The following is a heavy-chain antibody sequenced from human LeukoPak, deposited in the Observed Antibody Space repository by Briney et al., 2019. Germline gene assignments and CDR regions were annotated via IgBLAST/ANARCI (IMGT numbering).Heavy chain of an antibody. Sequence: SVKVSCKASGGTFISYAISWVRQAPGQGLEWMGGIIPIFGTANYAQKFQGRVTINTDESTSTAYMELSSLRSEDTAVYYCARGVRTSSWYHFDAFDIWGQGTMVTVSS. D-gene: IGHD6-13*01. CDR1: GGTFISYA. J-gene: IGHJ3*02. CDR3: ARGVRTSSWYHFDAFDI. CDR2: IIPIFGTA. V-gene: IGHV1-69*05.